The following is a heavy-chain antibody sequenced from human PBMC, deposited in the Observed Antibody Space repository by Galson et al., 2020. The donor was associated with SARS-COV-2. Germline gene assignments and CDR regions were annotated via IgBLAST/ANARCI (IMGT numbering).Heavy chain of an antibody. D-gene: IGHD2-15*01. V-gene: IGHV4-34*01. CDR2: INHSGNT. Sequence: SQTLSLTCAVYGGSFSDYYWSWIRQSPGKGLEWIGEINHSGNTNYNPSLKSRVTISVDTSKNQFSLKLSSMTAADTAVYYCARGIRFVVPHIVVLVAVPYYSFGMDVWGQGTTVTVSS. CDR1: GGSFSDYY. J-gene: IGHJ6*02. CDR3: ARGIRFVVPHIVVLVAVPYYSFGMDV.